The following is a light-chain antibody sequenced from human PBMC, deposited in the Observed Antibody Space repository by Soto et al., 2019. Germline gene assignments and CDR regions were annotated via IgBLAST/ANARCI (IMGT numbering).Light chain of an antibody. CDR2: GSS. CDR1: SFNIGAGYD. J-gene: IGLJ3*02. Sequence: QSVLTQPPSVSGAPGQRVTISCTGSSFNIGAGYDVHWYQQVPGTAPKLVIFGSSNRPSGVPDRFSGSKSGTSASLAITGLQAEDEADYYCQSYDSRLGESGVFGGGTKGTVL. V-gene: IGLV1-40*01. CDR3: QSYDSRLGESGV.